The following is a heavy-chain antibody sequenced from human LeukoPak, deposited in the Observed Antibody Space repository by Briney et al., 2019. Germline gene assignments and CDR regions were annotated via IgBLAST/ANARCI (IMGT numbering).Heavy chain of an antibody. CDR2: IRGSGAST. D-gene: IGHD4-17*01. CDR3: GRDPNGDYVGAFDF. V-gene: IGHV3-23*01. Sequence: WESVRLTCEASGFTFSNYTMTWIRKAPGQAIELESPIRGSGASTFYADAVKGRFTMSRDNSKSTLYLQMNSLRVGDTAVYYCGRDPNGDYVGAFDFGGQGTLVTVSS. J-gene: IGHJ3*01. CDR1: GFTFSNYT.